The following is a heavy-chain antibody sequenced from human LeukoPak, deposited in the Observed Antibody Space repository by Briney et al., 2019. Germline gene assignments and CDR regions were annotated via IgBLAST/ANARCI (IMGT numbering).Heavy chain of an antibody. V-gene: IGHV3-7*04. CDR3: ARGSGYYYFDY. CDR1: GFTFSSYW. Sequence: GGSLRLSCAASGFTFSSYWMSWVRQAPGKGLEGVANIKQDGSEKYYVDSVKGRFTISRDNAKNSLYLQMNSLRAEDTAVYYCARGSGYYYFDYWGQGTLVTVSS. J-gene: IGHJ4*02. D-gene: IGHD3-22*01. CDR2: IKQDGSEK.